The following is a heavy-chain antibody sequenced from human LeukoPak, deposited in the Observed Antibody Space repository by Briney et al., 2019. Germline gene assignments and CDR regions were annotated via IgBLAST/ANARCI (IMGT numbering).Heavy chain of an antibody. CDR2: ISWNSGSI. D-gene: IGHD3-10*01. CDR3: AKADGSGSYYKWLDY. Sequence: PGGSLRLSCAASGFTFDDYAMHWVRQAPGKGLEWVSGISWNSGSIGYADSVKGRFTISRDNAKNSLYLQMNSLRAEDTALYYCAKADGSGSYYKWLDYWGQGTLVTVSS. V-gene: IGHV3-9*01. CDR1: GFTFDDYA. J-gene: IGHJ4*02.